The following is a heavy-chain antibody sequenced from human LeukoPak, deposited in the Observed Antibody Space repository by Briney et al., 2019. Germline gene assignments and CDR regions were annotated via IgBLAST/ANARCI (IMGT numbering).Heavy chain of an antibody. J-gene: IGHJ4*02. CDR3: ARGYASDY. D-gene: IGHD3-10*01. CDR1: GFTFSRYE. Sequence: GGSLRHSCAASGFTFSRYEMNWVRQALGKGLEWVSYISRSGDTIYFADSVKGRFTISRDNAKNSLYLQMSSLRAEDTAVYYCARGYASDYWGQGTLVTVSS. CDR2: ISRSGDTI. V-gene: IGHV3-48*03.